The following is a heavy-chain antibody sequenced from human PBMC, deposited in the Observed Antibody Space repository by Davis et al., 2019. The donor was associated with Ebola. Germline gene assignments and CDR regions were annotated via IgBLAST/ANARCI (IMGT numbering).Heavy chain of an antibody. J-gene: IGHJ5*02. Sequence: SVKVSCKASGGTFSSYAISWVRQAPGQGLEWMGGIIPIFGTANYAQKFQGRVTITADESTSTAYMELSSLRSEDTAVYYCARDDSGGTAVGWWFDPWGQGTLVTVSS. CDR1: GGTFSSYA. V-gene: IGHV1-69*13. CDR2: IIPIFGTA. D-gene: IGHD3-10*01. CDR3: ARDDSGGTAVGWWFDP.